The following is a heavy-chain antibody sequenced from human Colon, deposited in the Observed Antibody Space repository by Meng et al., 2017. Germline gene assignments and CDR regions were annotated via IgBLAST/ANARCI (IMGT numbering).Heavy chain of an antibody. Sequence: QVQLQESGPGLVKPSETLSLTCTVSGGSINSYYWSWIRQPPGKGLEWIGFIYYSGSTNYNPSLKSRVTISIDTSKNQFSLKLSSVTATDTAVYYCVRSSGWVKTGFDPWGQGTLVTVSS. CDR2: IYYSGST. J-gene: IGHJ5*02. CDR3: VRSSGWVKTGFDP. D-gene: IGHD6-19*01. CDR1: GGSINSYY. V-gene: IGHV4-59*08.